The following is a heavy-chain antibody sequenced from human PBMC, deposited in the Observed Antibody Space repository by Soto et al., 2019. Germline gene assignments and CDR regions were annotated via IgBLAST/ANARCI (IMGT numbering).Heavy chain of an antibody. CDR2: VIPIFGTA. J-gene: IGHJ4*02. Sequence: SVKVSCKASGGTFSSYAISWVRQAPGQGLEWMGGVIPIFGTANYAQKFQGRVTITADKSTSTAYMELSSLRSEDTAVYYCARGYCTNGVCYQNFDYWGQGTLVTVSS. D-gene: IGHD2-8*01. CDR3: ARGYCTNGVCYQNFDY. V-gene: IGHV1-69*06. CDR1: GGTFSSYA.